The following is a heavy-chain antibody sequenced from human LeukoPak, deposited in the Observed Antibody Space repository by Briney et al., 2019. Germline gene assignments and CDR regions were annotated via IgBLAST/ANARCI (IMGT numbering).Heavy chain of an antibody. J-gene: IGHJ5*02. Sequence: SETLSLTCTVSGGSISSSSYYWGWIRQPPGKGLEWIGSVYHSGSTYNNPSLKSRVTISVDTSKNQFSLKLSSANAADTAVYYCARHVDYARWFDPWGQGTLVTVSS. CDR1: GGSISSSSYY. D-gene: IGHD4-17*01. CDR3: ARHVDYARWFDP. V-gene: IGHV4-39*01. CDR2: VYHSGST.